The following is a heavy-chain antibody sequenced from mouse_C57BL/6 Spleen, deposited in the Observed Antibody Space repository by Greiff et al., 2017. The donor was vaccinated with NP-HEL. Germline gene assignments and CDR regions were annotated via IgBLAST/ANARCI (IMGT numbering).Heavy chain of an antibody. CDR2: IYPRSGNT. Sequence: VKLQQSGAELARPGASVKLSCKASGYTFTSYGISWVKQRPGQGLEWIGEIYPRSGNTYYNEKFKGKATLTADKSSSTAYMELRSLTAEDSAVYYCARDRTRDAMDYWGQGTSVTVSS. CDR1: GYTFTSYG. CDR3: ARDRTRDAMDY. V-gene: IGHV1-81*01. J-gene: IGHJ4*01.